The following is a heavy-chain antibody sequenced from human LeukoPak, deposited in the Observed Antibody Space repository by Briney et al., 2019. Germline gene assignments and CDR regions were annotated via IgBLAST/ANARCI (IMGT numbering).Heavy chain of an antibody. CDR2: ISGSGGST. Sequence: PGGSLRLSCAASGFTFSSYGMSWVRQAPGKGLEWVSAISGSGGSTYYADSVKGRFTISRDNAKNTLYLQMNSLRAEDTAVYYCSRVTAAAETNYYYYYMDVWGKGTTVTISS. J-gene: IGHJ6*03. D-gene: IGHD6-13*01. CDR3: SRVTAAAETNYYYYYMDV. CDR1: GFTFSSYG. V-gene: IGHV3-23*01.